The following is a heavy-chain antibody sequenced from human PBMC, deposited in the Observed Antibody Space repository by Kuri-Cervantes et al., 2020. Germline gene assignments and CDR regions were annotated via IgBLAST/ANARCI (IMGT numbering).Heavy chain of an antibody. J-gene: IGHJ3*02. CDR1: GFTFSSNA. Sequence: GGSLRLSFPPSGFTFSSNALNWVRQAPGKGLEWVALISFDGRNKFYGDPMKGRFTISRDNAKNSLYLQMNSMRAEDTALYYCEKELGIVVVKVAFDIWGQGTMVTVSS. V-gene: IGHV3-30*04. D-gene: IGHD3-22*01. CDR3: EKELGIVVVKVAFDI. CDR2: ISFDGRNK.